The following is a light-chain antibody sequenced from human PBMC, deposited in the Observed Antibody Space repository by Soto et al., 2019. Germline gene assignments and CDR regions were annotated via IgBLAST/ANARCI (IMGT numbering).Light chain of an antibody. CDR1: QSISSY. J-gene: IGKJ2*01. V-gene: IGKV1-39*01. CDR2: AAS. Sequence: DIQMTQSPSSLSASVGDRVTITWRASQSISSYLNWYQQKPGKAPKLLIYAASSLQSGVPSRFSGGGSGTEFTLTISSLQPEDFATYYCQQSYRTPYTFGQGTKLDIK. CDR3: QQSYRTPYT.